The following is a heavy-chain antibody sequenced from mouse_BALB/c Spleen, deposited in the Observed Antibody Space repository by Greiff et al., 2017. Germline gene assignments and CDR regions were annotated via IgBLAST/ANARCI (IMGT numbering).Heavy chain of an antibody. CDR3: AREAGTSAMDY. CDR1: GFTFSSYA. Sequence: EVMLVESGGGLVKPGGSLKLSCAASGFTFSSYAMSWVRQSPEKRLEWVAEISSGGSYTYYPDTVTGRFTISRDNAKNTLYLEMSSLRSEDTAMYYCAREAGTSAMDYWGQGTSVTVSS. CDR2: ISSGGSYT. V-gene: IGHV5-9-4*01. J-gene: IGHJ4*01. D-gene: IGHD4-1*01.